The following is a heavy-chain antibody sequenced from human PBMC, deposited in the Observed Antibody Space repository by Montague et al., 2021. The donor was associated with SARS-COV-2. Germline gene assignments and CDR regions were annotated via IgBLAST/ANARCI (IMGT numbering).Heavy chain of an antibody. CDR2: IYTSGST. J-gene: IGHJ5*01. CDR1: IGSISSGSYY. D-gene: IGHD6-25*01. Sequence: TLSLTCTVSIGSISSGSYYWSWIRQPAGKGLEWIGRIYTSGSTNYNPSLKSRVTISVDTSKNQFSLKLSSVTAADTAVYYCARDGYSSGWNGLHWFDLWGQGTLVTVSS. V-gene: IGHV4-61*02. CDR3: ARDGYSSGWNGLHWFDL.